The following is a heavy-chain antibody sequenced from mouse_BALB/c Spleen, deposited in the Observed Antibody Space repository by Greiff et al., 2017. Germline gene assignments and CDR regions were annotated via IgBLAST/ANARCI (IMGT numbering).Heavy chain of an antibody. J-gene: IGHJ3*01. CDR1: GFTFSSYT. CDR2: ISSGGSYT. Sequence: EVKLQESGGGLVKPGGSLKLSCAASGFTFSSYTMSWVRQTPEKRLEWVATISSGGSYTYYPDSVKGRFTISRDNAKNTLYLQMSSLKSEDTAMYYCTREIFAYWGQGTLVTVSA. CDR3: TREIFAY. V-gene: IGHV5-6-4*01.